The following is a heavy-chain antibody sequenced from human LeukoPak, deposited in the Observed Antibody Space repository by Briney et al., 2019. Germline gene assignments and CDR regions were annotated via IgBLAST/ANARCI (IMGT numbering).Heavy chain of an antibody. CDR2: INPSGGST. CDR3: AREKALIAAGKYYYYGMDV. Sequence: GASVKVSCKASGYTFTSYYMHWVRQAPGQGLEWMGIINPSGGSTSYAQKFQGRVTMTRDTSTSTVYMELSSLRSEDTAVYYCAREKALIAAGKYYYYGMDVWGQGTTVTVSS. V-gene: IGHV1-46*01. J-gene: IGHJ6*02. CDR1: GYTFTSYY. D-gene: IGHD6-13*01.